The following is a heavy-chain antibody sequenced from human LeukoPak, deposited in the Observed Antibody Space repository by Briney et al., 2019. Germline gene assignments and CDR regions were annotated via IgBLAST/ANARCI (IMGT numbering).Heavy chain of an antibody. J-gene: IGHJ4*02. CDR2: ITSSSSYI. Sequence: GGSLRLSCAASGFTFSSYSMNWVRQAPGKGLEWVSSITSSSSYIYYADSVKGRFTISRDNAKNSLYLQMNSLRAEDTAVYYCARALSTPYCSSSSCHHDYWGQRTLVTVSS. D-gene: IGHD2-2*01. CDR1: GFTFSSYS. V-gene: IGHV3-21*01. CDR3: ARALSTPYCSSSSCHHDY.